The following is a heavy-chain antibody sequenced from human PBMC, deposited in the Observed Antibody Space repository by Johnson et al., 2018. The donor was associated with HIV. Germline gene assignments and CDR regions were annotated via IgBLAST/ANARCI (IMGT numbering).Heavy chain of an antibody. D-gene: IGHD3-22*01. Sequence: QMQLVESGGGVVQPGRSLRLSCAASGFTFSSYGMHWVRQAPGKGLEWVAVIWYDGSNKYYADSVKGRFTISRDNSKNTLYLQMNSLRAEDTAVYYCEILSLTFSGYYPGYDAFDIWGQGTRVTVSS. CDR3: EILSLTFSGYYPGYDAFDI. CDR1: GFTFSSYG. J-gene: IGHJ3*02. CDR2: IWYDGSNK. V-gene: IGHV3-30*19.